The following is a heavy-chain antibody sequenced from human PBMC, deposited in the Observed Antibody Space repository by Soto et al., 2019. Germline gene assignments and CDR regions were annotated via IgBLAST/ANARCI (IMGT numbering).Heavy chain of an antibody. J-gene: IGHJ6*02. D-gene: IGHD1-1*01. Sequence: QVQLEQSGAEVKKPGSSVKLSCKASGGTFRKSAISWVRQAPGQGLEWMGGIMPIFRTPDYAQKFQGRVTITTDESTNTAYMEMSGLRSDDTAVYYCARDNDRPQLGGNYYYILDVWGHGTTVTVSS. CDR2: IMPIFRTP. CDR3: ARDNDRPQLGGNYYYILDV. CDR1: GGTFRKSA. V-gene: IGHV1-69*05.